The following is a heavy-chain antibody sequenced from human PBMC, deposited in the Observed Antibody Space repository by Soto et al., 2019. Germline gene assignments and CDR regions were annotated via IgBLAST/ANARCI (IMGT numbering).Heavy chain of an antibody. D-gene: IGHD2-15*01. J-gene: IGHJ4*02. CDR3: ARGRLISLYYFDY. Sequence: EVQLVESGGGLVQPGGSLRLSCAASGFTFSNYDMHWVRQVTGKGLEWVSTIGTAGDTYYPGSVKGRFTISRENAKNSSYLQMNSLRAEDTDVYYCARGRLISLYYFDYWVQGALVTVSS. CDR1: GFTFSNYD. V-gene: IGHV3-13*01. CDR2: IGTAGDT.